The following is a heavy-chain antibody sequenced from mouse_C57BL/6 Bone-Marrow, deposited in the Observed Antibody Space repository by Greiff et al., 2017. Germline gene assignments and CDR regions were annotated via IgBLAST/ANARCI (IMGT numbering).Heavy chain of an antibody. D-gene: IGHD1-1*01. V-gene: IGHV1-26*01. CDR3: ARDGSSPAWFAY. CDR1: GYTFTDYY. J-gene: IGHJ3*01. Sequence: EVKVVESGPELVKPGASVKISCKASGYTFTDYYMNWVKQSHGKSLEWIGDINPNNGGTSYNQKFKGKATLTVDTSSSTAYMELNSLTSEDSAVYYCARDGSSPAWFAYWGQGTLVTVSA. CDR2: INPNNGGT.